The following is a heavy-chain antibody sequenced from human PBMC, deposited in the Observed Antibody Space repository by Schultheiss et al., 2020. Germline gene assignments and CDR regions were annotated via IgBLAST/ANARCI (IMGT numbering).Heavy chain of an antibody. D-gene: IGHD2-15*01. CDR2: IKQDGSEK. V-gene: IGHV3-7*01. CDR1: GFTFSSYW. J-gene: IGHJ6*02. CDR3: ARWGYCSGGSCPNYYYYGMDV. Sequence: VGSLRLSCAASGFTFSSYWMSWVRQAPGKGLEWVANIKQDGSEKYYVDSVKGRFTISRDNAKNSLYLQMNSLRAEDTAVYYCARWGYCSGGSCPNYYYYGMDVWGQGTTVTVSS.